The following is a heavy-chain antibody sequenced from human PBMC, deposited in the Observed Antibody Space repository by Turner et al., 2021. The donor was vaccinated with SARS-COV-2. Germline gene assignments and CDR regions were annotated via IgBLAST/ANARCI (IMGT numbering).Heavy chain of an antibody. CDR2: FDPEDGET. J-gene: IGHJ3*02. CDR3: ATGRDGYNWGAFHI. D-gene: IGHD5-12*01. CDR1: GYTLTELS. Sequence: QVQLVQSGAAGKKPGASVKVSCKVSGYTLTELSMHWVRQARGKGLEGMGGFDPEDGETIYEQKYPVRVTMTKDTSTDTASMELSSLRSEDTAVDYCATGRDGYNWGAFHIWGQGTMVTVSS. V-gene: IGHV1-24*01.